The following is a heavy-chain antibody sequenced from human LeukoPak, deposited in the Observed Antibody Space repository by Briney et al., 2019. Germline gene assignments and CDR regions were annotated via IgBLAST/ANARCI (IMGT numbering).Heavy chain of an antibody. V-gene: IGHV1-8*01. CDR1: GYTFTSYD. J-gene: IGHJ3*02. CDR3: ARGRVAAMRRGIAFDI. D-gene: IGHD6-25*01. Sequence: ASVKVSCKASGYTFTSYDINWVRQATGQGLEWMGWMNPNSGNTGYAQKFQGRVTMTRNTSISTAYMELSSLRSEDTAVYYCARGRVAAMRRGIAFDIWGQGTMVTVSS. CDR2: MNPNSGNT.